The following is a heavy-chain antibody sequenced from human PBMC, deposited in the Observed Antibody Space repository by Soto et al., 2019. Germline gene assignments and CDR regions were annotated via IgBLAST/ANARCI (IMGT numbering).Heavy chain of an antibody. D-gene: IGHD6-19*01. CDR3: ARKIAVATPFDY. Sequence: SETLSLTCTVSGGSISSYYWNGIRQPPGKGLEYIGYIYYSGSTNYNPSLKSRVTISVDTSKNQFSLNLSSVTAADTAVYYCARKIAVATPFDYWGQGALVTVSS. CDR1: GGSISSYY. J-gene: IGHJ4*02. V-gene: IGHV4-59*08. CDR2: IYYSGST.